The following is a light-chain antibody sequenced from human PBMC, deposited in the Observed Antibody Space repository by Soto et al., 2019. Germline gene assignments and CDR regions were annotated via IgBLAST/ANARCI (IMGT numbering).Light chain of an antibody. CDR2: DVG. J-gene: IGLJ3*02. CDR3: SSYTSRSTLV. CDR1: SSDVGGYNY. V-gene: IGLV2-14*03. Sequence: QSALTQPASVSGSPGQSVTISCTGTSSDVGGYNYVSWYQHHPGKAPKLMIFDVGNRPSGVSNRFSGSKSGNTASLTISGLQPEDEADYYCSSYTSRSTLVFGGGTKVTVL.